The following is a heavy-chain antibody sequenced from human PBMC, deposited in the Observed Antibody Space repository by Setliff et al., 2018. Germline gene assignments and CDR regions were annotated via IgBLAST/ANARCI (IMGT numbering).Heavy chain of an antibody. Sequence: PGGSLRLSCAASGFTFDDYGMNWVRQAPGKGLEWVSGIKWSGASTGYADSVKGRFTISRDNAKNSLYLQMNSLRAEDTAIYYCVKGTLPYCTGPTCYPLDHWGQGTLVTVSS. CDR2: IKWSGAST. CDR1: GFTFDDYG. CDR3: VKGTLPYCTGPTCYPLDH. V-gene: IGHV3-20*04. J-gene: IGHJ4*02. D-gene: IGHD2-8*02.